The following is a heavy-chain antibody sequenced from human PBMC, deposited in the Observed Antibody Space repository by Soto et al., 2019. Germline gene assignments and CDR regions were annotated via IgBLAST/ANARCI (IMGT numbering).Heavy chain of an antibody. D-gene: IGHD6-19*01. J-gene: IGHJ4*02. CDR2: INHVGSI. CDR1: GGSFSGYY. V-gene: IGHV4-34*01. CDR3: ARKNLRAGTGHVDN. Sequence: QVQLQQWGAGLVKPSETLSLTCAASGGSFSGYYWSWIRQTPGEGLEWIGEINHVGSINYNPSLKRRVTVSVDTSKNQFSLKLGSVTAADTAIYFFARKNLRAGTGHVDNWGQGTPVTVSS.